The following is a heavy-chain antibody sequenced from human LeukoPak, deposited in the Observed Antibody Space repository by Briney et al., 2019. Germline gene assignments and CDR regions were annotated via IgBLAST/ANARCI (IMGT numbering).Heavy chain of an antibody. D-gene: IGHD3-22*01. CDR2: IIPIFGTA. Sequence: SVKLSCKASGVTFSSYAISWVRQAPGQGREWMGGIIPIFGTANYAQKFQGSVTITADESTSTAYMELSSLRSEDTAVYYCASEPSTYYYDSSGSDAFDIWGQGTMVTDSS. V-gene: IGHV1-69*13. CDR3: ASEPSTYYYDSSGSDAFDI. CDR1: GVTFSSYA. J-gene: IGHJ3*02.